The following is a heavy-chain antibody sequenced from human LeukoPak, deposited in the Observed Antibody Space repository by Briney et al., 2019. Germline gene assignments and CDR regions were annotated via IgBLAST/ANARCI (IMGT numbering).Heavy chain of an antibody. Sequence: SETLSLTCTVSGGSISSYYWSWIRQPPGKGLEWIGYIYYSGSTYYNPSLKSRVTISVDTSKNQFSLKLSSVTAADTAVYYCARGGIAARPYYYYYGMDVWGQGTTVTVSS. CDR3: ARGGIAARPYYYYYGMDV. J-gene: IGHJ6*02. D-gene: IGHD6-6*01. CDR1: GGSISSYY. CDR2: IYYSGST. V-gene: IGHV4-59*12.